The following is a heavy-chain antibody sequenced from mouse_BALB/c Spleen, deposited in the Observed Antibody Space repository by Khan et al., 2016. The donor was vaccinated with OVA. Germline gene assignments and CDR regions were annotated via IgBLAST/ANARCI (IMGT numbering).Heavy chain of an antibody. D-gene: IGHD2-3*01. J-gene: IGHJ3*01. Sequence: VQLQQPGAELVRPGALVKLSCKASGFNIKDYYIHWVKQRPEQGLEWIGWIDPENGNTIYDPKFQGKANITADTSSNTPYLHFSSLTSEDTAGYYCARAGYSPWFAYWGQGTLVTVSA. V-gene: IGHV14-1*02. CDR1: GFNIKDYY. CDR2: IDPENGNT. CDR3: ARAGYSPWFAY.